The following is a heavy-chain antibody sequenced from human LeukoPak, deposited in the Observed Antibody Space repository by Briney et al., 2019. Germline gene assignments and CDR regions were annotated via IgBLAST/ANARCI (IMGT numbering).Heavy chain of an antibody. Sequence: SETLSLTCAVYGGSFSGYYWSWIRQPPGKGLEWIGEINHSGSTNYNPSFKSRVTISVDTSKNQFFLKLSSVTAADTAVYYCARGNSGSYAYWFDPWGQGTLVTVSS. D-gene: IGHD3-10*01. CDR3: ARGNSGSYAYWFDP. J-gene: IGHJ5*02. CDR2: INHSGST. V-gene: IGHV4-34*01. CDR1: GGSFSGYY.